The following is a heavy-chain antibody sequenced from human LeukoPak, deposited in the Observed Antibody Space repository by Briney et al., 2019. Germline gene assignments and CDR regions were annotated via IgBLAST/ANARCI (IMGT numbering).Heavy chain of an antibody. J-gene: IGHJ4*02. CDR2: IYYSGST. CDR3: ARVTGYRIGDYFDY. CDR1: GGSISSYY. V-gene: IGHV4-59*01. D-gene: IGHD6-13*01. Sequence: SETLSLTCTVSGGSISSYYWSWIRQPPGKGLEWIGYIYYSGSTNYNPSLKSRVTISVDTSKNQFSLKLSSVTAADTAVYYCARVTGYRIGDYFDYWGQGALVTVSS.